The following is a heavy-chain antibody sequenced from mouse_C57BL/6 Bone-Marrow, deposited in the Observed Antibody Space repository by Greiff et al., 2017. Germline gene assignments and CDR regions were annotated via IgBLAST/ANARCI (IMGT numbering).Heavy chain of an antibody. CDR2: IDPSDSET. CDR3: ARGGPYGNYSGY. Sequence: VQLQQPGAELVRPGSSVKLSCKASGYTFTSYWMHWVKQRPIQGLEWIGNIDPSDSETHYNQKFKDKATLTVDKSSSTAYMQLSSLTSEDSAVYYCARGGPYGNYSGYWGQGTTRTVSS. CDR1: GYTFTSYW. J-gene: IGHJ2*01. D-gene: IGHD2-1*01. V-gene: IGHV1-52*01.